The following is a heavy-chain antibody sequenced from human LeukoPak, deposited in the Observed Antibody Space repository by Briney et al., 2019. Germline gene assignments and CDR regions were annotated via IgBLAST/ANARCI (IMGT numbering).Heavy chain of an antibody. D-gene: IGHD4-23*01. V-gene: IGHV3-48*03. CDR1: GFTFSSYE. CDR3: ARERWGRLDY. CDR2: ISSSGSTI. J-gene: IGHJ4*02. Sequence: GGTLRLSCAASGFTFSSYEMNWVRQAPGKGLEWVSYISSSGSTIYYADSVKGRFTISRDNAKNSLYLQMNSLRAEDTAVYYCARERWGRLDYWGQGTLVTVSS.